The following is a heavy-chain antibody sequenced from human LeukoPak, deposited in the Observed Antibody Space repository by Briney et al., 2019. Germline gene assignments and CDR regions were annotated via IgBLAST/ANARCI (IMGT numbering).Heavy chain of an antibody. V-gene: IGHV4-61*02. CDR1: GYSISSGYY. D-gene: IGHD3-22*01. Sequence: SETLSLTCTVSGYSISSGYYWSWIRQPAGKGLEWIGRIYTSGSTNYNPSLKSRVTISVDTSKNQFSLKLSSVTAADTAVYYCARGYYYDSSGYPYFDYWGQGTLVTVSS. CDR2: IYTSGST. CDR3: ARGYYYDSSGYPYFDY. J-gene: IGHJ4*02.